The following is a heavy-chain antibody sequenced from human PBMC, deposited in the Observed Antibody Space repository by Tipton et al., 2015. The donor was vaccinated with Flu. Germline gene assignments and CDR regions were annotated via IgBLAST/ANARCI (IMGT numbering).Heavy chain of an antibody. V-gene: IGHV4-38-2*01. CDR2: IYHSGST. CDR3: ARHTGDSVRGVIDY. CDR1: GYSISSGYY. Sequence: TLSLTCAVSGYSISSGYYWGWVRQPPGKGLEWIGTIYHSGSTYCNPSLKSRLTMSVDTSKNQFSLKLSSVTAADTAVYYCARHTGDSVRGVIDYWGQGTLVTVSS. J-gene: IGHJ4*02. D-gene: IGHD3-10*02.